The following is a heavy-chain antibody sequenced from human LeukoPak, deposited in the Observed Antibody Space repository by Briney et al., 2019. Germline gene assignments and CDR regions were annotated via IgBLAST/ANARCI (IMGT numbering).Heavy chain of an antibody. CDR1: GFTFSSYS. V-gene: IGHV3-21*04. CDR3: AKDHPRYYGSGSFQLRFDP. J-gene: IGHJ5*02. CDR2: ISSSSSYI. Sequence: GGSLRLSCAASGFTFSSYSMNWVRQAPGKGLEWVSSISSSSSYIYYADSVKGRFTISRDNAKNTLYLQMNSLRAEDTAVYYCAKDHPRYYGSGSFQLRFDPWGQGTLVTVSS. D-gene: IGHD3-10*01.